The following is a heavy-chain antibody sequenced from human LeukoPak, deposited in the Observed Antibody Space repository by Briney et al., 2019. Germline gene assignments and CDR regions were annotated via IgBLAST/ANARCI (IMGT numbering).Heavy chain of an antibody. V-gene: IGHV1-2*02. D-gene: IGHD6-19*01. Sequence: ASVKVSCKASGYTFTGYYMHWVRQAPGQGLEWMGWINPNSGGTNYAQKFQGRVTMTRDTSISTAYMELRSLRSDDTAVYYCARGGQWLVHNYYYYYYVDVWGKGTTVTVSS. CDR1: GYTFTGYY. CDR3: ARGGQWLVHNYYYYYYVDV. CDR2: INPNSGGT. J-gene: IGHJ6*03.